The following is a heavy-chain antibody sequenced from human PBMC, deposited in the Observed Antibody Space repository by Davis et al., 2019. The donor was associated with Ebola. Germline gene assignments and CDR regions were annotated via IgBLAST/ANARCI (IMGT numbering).Heavy chain of an antibody. CDR3: ARTQGYCSGGSCYGGDFDY. Sequence: MPSETLSLTCTVSGGSISSYYWSWIRQPPGKGLEWIGYIYIGRTNYNPSLKSPVTISVDTSKNQFSLKLTSVTAADTAVYYCARTQGYCSGGSCYGGDFDYWGQGTLVTVSS. J-gene: IGHJ4*02. CDR2: IYIGRT. D-gene: IGHD2-15*01. V-gene: IGHV4-59*01. CDR1: GGSISSYY.